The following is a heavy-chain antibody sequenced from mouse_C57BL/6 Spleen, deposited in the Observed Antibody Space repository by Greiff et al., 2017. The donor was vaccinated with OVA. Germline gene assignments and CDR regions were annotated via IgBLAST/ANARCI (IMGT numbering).Heavy chain of an antibody. J-gene: IGHJ3*01. CDR3: ARSDDGYYEAWFAY. CDR1: GYTFTDYY. V-gene: IGHV1-19*01. D-gene: IGHD2-3*01. Sequence: DVQLQESGPVLVKPGASVKMSCKASGYTFTDYYMNWVKQSHGKSLEWIGVINPYNGGTSYNQKFKGKATLTVDKSSSTAYMELNSLTSEDSAVYYCARSDDGYYEAWFAYWGQGTLVTVSA. CDR2: INPYNGGT.